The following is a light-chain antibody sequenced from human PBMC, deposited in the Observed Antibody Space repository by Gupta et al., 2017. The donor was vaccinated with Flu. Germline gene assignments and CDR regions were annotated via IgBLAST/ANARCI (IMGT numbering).Light chain of an antibody. CDR3: SADAGSITWV. CDR1: SDDVGCYDF. V-gene: IGLV2-11*01. J-gene: IGLJ3*02. Sequence: QSAMTQPRSVSGAPGQSVTISCPVTSDDVGCYDFVSWYQQSPATTPILIIYDVNKWPPGVPDGFSGSKSGTTASLTISGLQPEDDADYYCSADAGSITWVFGGGTKLTVL. CDR2: DVN.